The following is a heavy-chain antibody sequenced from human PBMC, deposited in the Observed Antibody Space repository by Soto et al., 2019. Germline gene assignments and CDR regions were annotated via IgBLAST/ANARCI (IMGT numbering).Heavy chain of an antibody. CDR3: ARVYSGSYSDS. D-gene: IGHD1-26*01. CDR2: IFHSGST. CDR1: GESFSGYI. V-gene: IGHV4-34*12. J-gene: IGHJ4*02. Sequence: SETLSLTCAVYGESFSGYIWTWIRQTPGKGLQWIGQIFHSGSTNYNPSLKTRVTISVDESKNQFSLKVTSVTAADTAVYYCARVYSGSYSDSWGQGTLVTVSS.